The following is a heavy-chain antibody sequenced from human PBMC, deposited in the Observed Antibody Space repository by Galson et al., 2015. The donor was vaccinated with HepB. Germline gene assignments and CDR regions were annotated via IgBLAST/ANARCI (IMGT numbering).Heavy chain of an antibody. Sequence: SLRLSCAASGFTFSSYAMHWVRQAPGKGLEWVAVISYDGSNKYYADSVKGGFTISRDNSKNTLYLQMNSQRAEDTAVYDCAKILSDGYGSSTSCYDFDYWGQGTLVTVSS. D-gene: IGHD2-2*01. CDR1: GFTFSSYA. CDR2: ISYDGSNK. J-gene: IGHJ4*02. V-gene: IGHV3-30-3*02. CDR3: AKILSDGYGSSTSCYDFDY.